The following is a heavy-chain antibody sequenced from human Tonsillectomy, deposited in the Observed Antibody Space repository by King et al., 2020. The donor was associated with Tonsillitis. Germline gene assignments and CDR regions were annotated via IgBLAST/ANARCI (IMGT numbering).Heavy chain of an antibody. CDR3: VRDKVEGATTLDF. J-gene: IGHJ4*02. D-gene: IGHD1-26*01. Sequence: VQLVESGGGLVQPGGSLRLSCAASGFTFGTYWMSWVRQAPGTGLEWVANIKQDGSAVYFVDSVKGRFTISRDNPKDSLYLQMNSLRAEDTAVYYCVRDKVEGATTLDFWGQGTLVTVSS. CDR2: IKQDGSAV. CDR1: GFTFGTYW. V-gene: IGHV3-7*03.